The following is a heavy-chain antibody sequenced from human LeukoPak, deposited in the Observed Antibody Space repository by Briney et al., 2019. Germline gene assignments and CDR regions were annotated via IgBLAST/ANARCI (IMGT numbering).Heavy chain of an antibody. CDR2: IYYSGST. Sequence: PSETLSLTCTVSGGSISSYYWSWIRQPPGKGLEWIGNIYYSGSTYHNPSLKSRVTISVDTSKNQFSLKLSSVTAADTAVYYCACLPFDWGYFDYWGQGTLVTVSS. D-gene: IGHD7-27*01. J-gene: IGHJ4*02. CDR1: GGSISSYY. CDR3: ACLPFDWGYFDY. V-gene: IGHV4-59*04.